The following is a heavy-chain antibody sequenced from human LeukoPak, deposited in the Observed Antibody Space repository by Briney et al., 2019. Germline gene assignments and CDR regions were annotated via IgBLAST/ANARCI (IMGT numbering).Heavy chain of an antibody. CDR3: ARRFDS. Sequence: GGSLRLSCAASGLSFTAYSMNWVRQAPGRGLEWISYIGPGGDIYYADSVTGRFTVSRDTAKNSLYLQMNGLRVEDTAVYYCARRFDSWGQGTLVTVSS. CDR1: GLSFTAYS. J-gene: IGHJ4*02. V-gene: IGHV3-48*01. CDR2: IGPGGDI.